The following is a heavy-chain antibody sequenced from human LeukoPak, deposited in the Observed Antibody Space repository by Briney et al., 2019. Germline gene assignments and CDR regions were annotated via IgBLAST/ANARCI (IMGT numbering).Heavy chain of an antibody. Sequence: PSETLSLTCAVSGGSISSSNWWSWVRQPPGKGLEWIGEIYHSGSTNYNPSLKSRVTISVDTSKNQFSLKLSSVTAADTAVYYCVRGASWDRPAVDHWGQGTLVTVSS. V-gene: IGHV4-4*02. CDR3: VRGASWDRPAVDH. CDR2: IYHSGST. J-gene: IGHJ4*02. D-gene: IGHD1-26*01. CDR1: GGSISSSNW.